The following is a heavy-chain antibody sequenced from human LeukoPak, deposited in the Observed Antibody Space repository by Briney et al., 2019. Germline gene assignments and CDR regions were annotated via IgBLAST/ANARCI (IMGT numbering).Heavy chain of an antibody. V-gene: IGHV4-4*07. CDR3: MRGGDPPR. D-gene: IGHD5-12*01. CDR2: ISASGST. J-gene: IGHJ4*02. CDR1: GGSASISSFY. Sequence: PSETLSLTCIASGGSASISSFYWTWIRQPAGKGLEWIGHISASGSTNYNPSLQSRVTMSVDTSNNQFSLKLSSLTAADTAVYYCMRGGDPPRWGQGTLVTVSS.